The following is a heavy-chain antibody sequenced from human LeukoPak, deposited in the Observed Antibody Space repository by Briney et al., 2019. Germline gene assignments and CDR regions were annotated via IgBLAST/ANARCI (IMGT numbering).Heavy chain of an antibody. D-gene: IGHD3-22*01. CDR1: GYSISRAYS. V-gene: IGHV4-38-2*02. Sequence: SETLSLTCSVSGYSISRAYSWGWVRQPPGKGLEWIGSLYDSGSSYYNPSLKSRVTLSVDTSKNELSLQLNSVTAADTAVYFCARTPIYYYDNSGYYNWGQGTLVTVSS. J-gene: IGHJ4*02. CDR2: LYDSGSS. CDR3: ARTPIYYYDNSGYYN.